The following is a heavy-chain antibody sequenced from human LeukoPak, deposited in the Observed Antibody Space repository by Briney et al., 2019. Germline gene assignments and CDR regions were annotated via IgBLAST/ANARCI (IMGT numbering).Heavy chain of an antibody. J-gene: IGHJ3*02. CDR3: ARGDYGDYGAFDI. V-gene: IGHV1-69*05. CDR1: GGTFSSYA. CDR2: IIPIFGTA. Sequence: GASVKVSCKASGGTFSSYAISWVRQAPGQGLEWMGRIIPIFGTANYAQKFQGRVTITTDESMSTAYMELSSLRSGDTVVYYCARGDYGDYGAFDIWGQGTMVTVSS. D-gene: IGHD4-17*01.